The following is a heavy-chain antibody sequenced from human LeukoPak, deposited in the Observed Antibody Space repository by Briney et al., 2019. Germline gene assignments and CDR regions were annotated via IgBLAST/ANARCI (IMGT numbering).Heavy chain of an antibody. Sequence: GGSLRLSCAASGFTFSSYAMSWVRQAPGKGLEWVSAISGSGGSTYYADSVKGRFTISRDNSKNTLYLQMNSLRAEDTAVYYCAKDRIRLGYDSSGFHFDYWGQGTLVTVSS. CDR1: GFTFSSYA. CDR3: AKDRIRLGYDSSGFHFDY. V-gene: IGHV3-23*01. D-gene: IGHD3-22*01. J-gene: IGHJ4*02. CDR2: ISGSGGST.